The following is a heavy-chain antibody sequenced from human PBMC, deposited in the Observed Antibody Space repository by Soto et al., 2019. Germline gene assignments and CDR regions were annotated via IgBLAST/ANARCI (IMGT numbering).Heavy chain of an antibody. Sequence: EVQLVESGGGLVQPGGSLRLSCAASGFTFSSYWMHWVRQAPGKGLVWVSRINSDGSSTSYADSVKGRFTISRDNAKNTLYLQMNSLRAEDTAVYYCARKPGRAAAGTFDYYYGMDVWGQGTTVTVSS. CDR3: ARKPGRAAAGTFDYYYGMDV. V-gene: IGHV3-74*01. CDR1: GFTFSSYW. CDR2: INSDGSST. D-gene: IGHD6-13*01. J-gene: IGHJ6*02.